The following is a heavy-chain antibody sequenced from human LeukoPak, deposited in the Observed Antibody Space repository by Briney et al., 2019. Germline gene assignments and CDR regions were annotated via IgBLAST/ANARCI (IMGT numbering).Heavy chain of an antibody. V-gene: IGHV5-51*01. CDR2: IYPGDSDT. Sequence: GDSLKISCKGSGYSFTSYWIGWVRQMPGKGLEWMGIIYPGDSDTKYSPSFQGQVTISADKSISTAYLQWSSLKASDTAFYYCARSSDHYYFDYWGQGTLVTVSS. CDR3: ARSSDHYYFDY. D-gene: IGHD1-14*01. J-gene: IGHJ4*02. CDR1: GYSFTSYW.